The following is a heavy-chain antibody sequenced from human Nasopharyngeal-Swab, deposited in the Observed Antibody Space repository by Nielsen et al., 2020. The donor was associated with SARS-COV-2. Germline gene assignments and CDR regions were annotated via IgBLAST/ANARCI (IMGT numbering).Heavy chain of an antibody. CDR1: GGTFSSYA. CDR2: IIPIFGTA. CDR3: ARVGAFRGNYGDYEVY. D-gene: IGHD4-17*01. J-gene: IGHJ4*02. V-gene: IGHV1-69*06. Sequence: SVKVSCKASGGTFSSYAISWVRQAPGQGLEWMGGIIPIFGTANYAQKFQGRVTITADRSTSTAYTELSSLRSEDTAVYYCARVGAFRGNYGDYEVYWGQGTLVTVSS.